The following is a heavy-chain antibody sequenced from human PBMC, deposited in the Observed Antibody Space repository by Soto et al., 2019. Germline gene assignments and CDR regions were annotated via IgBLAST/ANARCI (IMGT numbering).Heavy chain of an antibody. CDR2: IYYSGST. V-gene: IGHV4-31*03. J-gene: IGHJ3*02. CDR3: VGYCSGGSCYTDAFDI. CDR1: GGSISSGGYY. Sequence: SDTLSLTCTVSGGSISSGGYYWSWIRQHPGKGLEWIGYIYYSGSTYYNPSLKSRVTISVDTSKNLFSLKLSSVTAADTAVYYCVGYCSGGSCYTDAFDIWGQGTMVTVSS. D-gene: IGHD2-15*01.